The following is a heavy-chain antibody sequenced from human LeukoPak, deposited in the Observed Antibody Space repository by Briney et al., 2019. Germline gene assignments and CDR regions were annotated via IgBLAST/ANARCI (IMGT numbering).Heavy chain of an antibody. V-gene: IGHV3-72*01. CDR1: GFTFSDHY. CDR3: AREMPRLGELSPLDY. D-gene: IGHD3-16*02. Sequence: GGSLRLSCAASGFTFSDHYMDWVRQTPGKGLEWVGRTRNKASSYTTEYAASVKGRFTISRDDSKNSLYLQMNSLKTEDTAVYYCAREMPRLGELSPLDYWGQGTLVTVSS. CDR2: TRNKASSYTT. J-gene: IGHJ4*02.